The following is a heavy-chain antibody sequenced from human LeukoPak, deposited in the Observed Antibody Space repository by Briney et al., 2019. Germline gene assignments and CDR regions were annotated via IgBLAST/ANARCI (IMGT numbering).Heavy chain of an antibody. D-gene: IGHD3-22*01. CDR3: AKAYGSSGYFQLPIDF. CDR1: GFTFNNYG. Sequence: GGSLRLSCAASGFTFNNYGMHWVRQAPGKGLEWVAFIRYNGNNQYYADSVKGRFTISRDNSKNTLYLQMNSLRAEDTAVYYCAKAYGSSGYFQLPIDFWGQGTLVTVSS. J-gene: IGHJ4*02. CDR2: IRYNGNNQ. V-gene: IGHV3-30*02.